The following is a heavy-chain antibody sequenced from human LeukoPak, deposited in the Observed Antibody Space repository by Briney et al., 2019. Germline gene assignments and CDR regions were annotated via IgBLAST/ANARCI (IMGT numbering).Heavy chain of an antibody. J-gene: IGHJ4*02. V-gene: IGHV4-59*08. CDR2: IYYSGST. Sequence: PSETLSLTCTVSGGSISSYYWSWIRQPPGKGLEWIGYIYYSGSTNYNPSLKSRVTISVDTSKNQFSLKLSSVTAADTAVYYCARGWLHLGYWGRGTLVTVSS. CDR3: ARGWLHLGY. D-gene: IGHD5-24*01. CDR1: GGSISSYY.